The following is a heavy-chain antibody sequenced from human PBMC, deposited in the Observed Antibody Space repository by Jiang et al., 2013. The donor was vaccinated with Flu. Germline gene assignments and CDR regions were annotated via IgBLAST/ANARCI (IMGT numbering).Heavy chain of an antibody. CDR3: ARHNGYYFDY. CDR2: DT. J-gene: IGHJ4*02. V-gene: IGHV5-51*01. Sequence: DTRYSPSFQGQVTISADKSISTAYLQWSSLKASDTAMYYCARHNGYYFDYWGQGTLVTVSS.